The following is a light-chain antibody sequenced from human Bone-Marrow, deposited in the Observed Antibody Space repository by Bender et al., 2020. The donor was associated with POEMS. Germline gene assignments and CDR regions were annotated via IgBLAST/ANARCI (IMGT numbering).Light chain of an antibody. CDR1: GANIGSNS. V-gene: IGLV1-44*01. CDR2: SNN. Sequence: QSVLTQPPSASGTPGQKVIISCSGGGANIGSNSVNWYQQLPGTAPQLVIYSNNQRPSGVPDRFSGSKSGTSASLAISGLQSEDEADYYCAARDDSLNGVVFGGGTKLTVL. CDR3: AARDDSLNGVV. J-gene: IGLJ2*01.